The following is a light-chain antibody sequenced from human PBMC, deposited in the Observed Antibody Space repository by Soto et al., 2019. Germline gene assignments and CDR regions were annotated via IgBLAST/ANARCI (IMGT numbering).Light chain of an antibody. CDR2: GAS. Sequence: EIVLTQSPGTLSLSPGERATLSCRASQSVSSSYLAWYQQKPGQAPRLLIYGASGRATGIPDRFSGSGSGPDFTLNISRLEPEDFAVYYCQQYGSSRGFTFGPGTKVDIK. V-gene: IGKV3-20*01. CDR3: QQYGSSRGFT. CDR1: QSVSSSY. J-gene: IGKJ3*01.